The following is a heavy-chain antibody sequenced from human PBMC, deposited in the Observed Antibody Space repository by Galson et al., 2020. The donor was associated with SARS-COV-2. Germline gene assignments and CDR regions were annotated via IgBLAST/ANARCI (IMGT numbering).Heavy chain of an antibody. D-gene: IGHD3-3*01. CDR3: ARDCLEVAETDGFDP. V-gene: IGHV1-18*01. J-gene: IGHJ5*02. CDR1: GYSFSNYG. Sequence: ASVKVSCKTSGYSFSNYGISWVRQAPGQGLEWIGWVSNYNGRTHSGQKFQGRFTLTTDTSKNTAYMEMRNLRSDDTAMYFCARDCLEVAETDGFDPWGQGTLVIVSP. CDR2: VSNYNGRT.